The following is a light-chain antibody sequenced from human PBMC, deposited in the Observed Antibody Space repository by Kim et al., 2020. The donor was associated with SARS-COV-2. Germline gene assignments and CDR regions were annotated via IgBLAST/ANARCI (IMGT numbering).Light chain of an antibody. Sequence: ESVGDRVTITCRASRSITTYLNWYQHRPGKAPNLLIYAAFTLQSGVSSRFSGSGSGTDFTLTISSLQPEDFGTYYCQQSYTIPITLGQGTRLEIK. CDR2: AAF. CDR1: RSITTY. J-gene: IGKJ5*01. CDR3: QQSYTIPIT. V-gene: IGKV1-39*01.